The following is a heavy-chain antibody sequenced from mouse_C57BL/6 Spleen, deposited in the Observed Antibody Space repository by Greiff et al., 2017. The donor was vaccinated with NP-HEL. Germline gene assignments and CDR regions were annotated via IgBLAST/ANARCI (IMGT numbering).Heavy chain of an antibody. CDR3: ARHEEDYDGYFYFDY. J-gene: IGHJ2*01. Sequence: VQRVESGAELVKPGASVKLSCKASGYTFTEYTIHWVKQRSGQGLEWIGWFYPGSGSIKYNEKFKDKATLTADKSSSTVYMELSRLTSEDSAVYFCARHEEDYDGYFYFDYWGQGTTLTVSS. CDR2: FYPGSGSI. CDR1: GYTFTEYT. V-gene: IGHV1-62-2*01. D-gene: IGHD2-3*01.